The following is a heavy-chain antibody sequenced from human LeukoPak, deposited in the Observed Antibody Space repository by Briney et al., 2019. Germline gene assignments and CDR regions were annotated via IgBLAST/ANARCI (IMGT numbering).Heavy chain of an antibody. J-gene: IGHJ4*02. V-gene: IGHV3-53*01. CDR1: GFTVSSNY. CDR3: AWGATDPFDY. D-gene: IGHD1-26*01. CDR2: IYSSGST. Sequence: GGSLRLSCAASGFTVSSNYMSWVRQAPGKGLGWVSLIYSSGSTYYAGSVKGRFTIPRDNSKNTLYLQMNSLRAEDTAVYYCAWGATDPFDYWGQGTLVTVSS.